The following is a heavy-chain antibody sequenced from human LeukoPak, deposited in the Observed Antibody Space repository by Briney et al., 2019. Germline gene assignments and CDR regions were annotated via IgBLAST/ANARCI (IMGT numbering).Heavy chain of an antibody. V-gene: IGHV4-30-4*01. D-gene: IGHD3-10*01. CDR1: GGSIRSGDYY. CDR3: ARAYFFGSGSYYAFDV. Sequence: SQTLSLTCTVSGGSIRSGDYYWSWIRQPPGKGLECIGYIYYSGNAYYNPSLKSRFTISVDTSENQFSLKLTSVTAADTAVYYCARAYFFGSGSYYAFDVWGQGTVVTVSS. J-gene: IGHJ3*01. CDR2: IYYSGNA.